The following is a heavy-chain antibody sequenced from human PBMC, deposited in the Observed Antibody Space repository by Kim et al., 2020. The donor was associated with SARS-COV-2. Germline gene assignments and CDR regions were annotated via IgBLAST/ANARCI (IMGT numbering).Heavy chain of an antibody. CDR1: GGSISSGSYY. CDR2: IYTSGST. D-gene: IGHD6-13*01. V-gene: IGHV4-61*02. J-gene: IGHJ6*02. Sequence: SETLSLTCTVSGGSISSGSYYWSWIRQPAGKGLEWIGRIYTSGSTNYNPSLKSRVTISVDTSKNQFSLKLSSVTAVDTAVYYCAREVLIAAAGYYYYGMDVWGQGTTVTVSS. CDR3: AREVLIAAAGYYYYGMDV.